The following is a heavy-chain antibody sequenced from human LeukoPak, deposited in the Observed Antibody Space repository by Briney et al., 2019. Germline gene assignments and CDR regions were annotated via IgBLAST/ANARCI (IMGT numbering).Heavy chain of an antibody. CDR1: GGSISSSTYY. V-gene: IGHV4-39*01. CDR3: ARPLSGSSSWHGDAFDI. CDR2: IYYSEST. J-gene: IGHJ3*02. D-gene: IGHD6-13*01. Sequence: SETLSLTCTVSGGSISSSTYYWGWIRQPPGKGLERIGSIYYSESTYYNASLKSRVTISADTSKNQFSLKLSSVTAADTAVYYCARPLSGSSSWHGDAFDIWGQGTMVTVSS.